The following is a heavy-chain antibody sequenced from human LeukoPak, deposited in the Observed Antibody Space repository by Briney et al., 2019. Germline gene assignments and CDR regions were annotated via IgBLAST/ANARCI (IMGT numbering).Heavy chain of an antibody. V-gene: IGHV3-48*02. D-gene: IGHD4-17*01. J-gene: IGHJ4*02. CDR1: GFTFTTYS. Sequence: GGSLRLSCAASGFTFTTYSMNWVRQAPGKGLEWVSYISSSSSTIYYADSVKGRFTISRDNAKNSLYLQMNSLRDEDTAVYYCARDYYGDYSFDYWGQGTLVTVSP. CDR2: ISSSSSTI. CDR3: ARDYYGDYSFDY.